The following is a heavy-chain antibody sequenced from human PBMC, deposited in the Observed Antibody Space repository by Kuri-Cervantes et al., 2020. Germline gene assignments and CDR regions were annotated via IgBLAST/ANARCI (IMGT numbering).Heavy chain of an antibody. D-gene: IGHD3-22*01. Sequence: SETLSLTCAVYGGSFSGYYWSWIRQPPGKGLEWIGEIQHSGSTNYNPSLKSRVTISMDTSKNQFSLKLSSVTAADTAVYYCARDREYYYDSSDYSDAFDIWGQETMVTVSS. CDR2: IQHSGST. CDR1: GGSFSGYY. V-gene: IGHV4-34*01. J-gene: IGHJ3*02. CDR3: ARDREYYYDSSDYSDAFDI.